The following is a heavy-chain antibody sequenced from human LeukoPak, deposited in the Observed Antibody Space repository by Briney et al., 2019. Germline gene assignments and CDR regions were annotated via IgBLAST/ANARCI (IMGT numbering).Heavy chain of an antibody. V-gene: IGHV3-53*01. CDR3: ARGVAAAGNDY. Sequence: GGSLRLSCAASGFTVISNYMTWVRQAPGKGLEWVSDIYSGGVTYYADSVKGRFTISRDNSKNTLYLQMNSLRVEDTAVYFCARGVAAAGNDYWGQGTLVTVSS. D-gene: IGHD6-13*01. CDR1: GFTVISNY. J-gene: IGHJ4*02. CDR2: IYSGGVT.